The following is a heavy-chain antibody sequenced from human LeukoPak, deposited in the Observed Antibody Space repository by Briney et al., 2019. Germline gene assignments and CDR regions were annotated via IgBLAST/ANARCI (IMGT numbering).Heavy chain of an antibody. D-gene: IGHD3-22*01. V-gene: IGHV1-18*01. Sequence: ASVKVSCKASGYTFTSYGISWVRQAPGQGLEWMGWISAYNGNTNYAQKLQGRVTMTTDTSTSTAYMELRSLRSDDTAVYYCARTLNYYDSSGYSYYWGQGTLVTVSS. J-gene: IGHJ4*02. CDR1: GYTFTSYG. CDR2: ISAYNGNT. CDR3: ARTLNYYDSSGYSYY.